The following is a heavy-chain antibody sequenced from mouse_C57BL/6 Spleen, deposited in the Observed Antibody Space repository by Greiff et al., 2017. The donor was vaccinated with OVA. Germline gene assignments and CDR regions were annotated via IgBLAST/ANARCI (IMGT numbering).Heavy chain of an antibody. V-gene: IGHV3-8*01. CDR1: GSSITSDY. Sequence: EVKLVESGPGLAKPSQTLSLTCSVTGSSITSDYWNWIRKFPGNKLEYMGYIRYSGSTYSTPSLKSRISITRDTSKNQYYLQLNSVTTEDTATYYCARGDAWFAYWGQGTLVTVSA. D-gene: IGHD3-3*01. J-gene: IGHJ3*01. CDR3: ARGDAWFAY. CDR2: IRYSGST.